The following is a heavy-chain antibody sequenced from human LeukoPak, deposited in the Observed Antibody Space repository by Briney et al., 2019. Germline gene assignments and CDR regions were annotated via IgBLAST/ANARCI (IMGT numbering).Heavy chain of an antibody. D-gene: IGHD3-22*01. Sequence: ASVKVSCKASGYTFTSYDINWVRQATGPGLEWMGWMYPNSGNTGYAQKFQGRVTMTRNTSIGTAYMELSSLRSEDTAVYYCARGRGLTYYYDSSGYYYAYWGQGTLVTVSS. CDR3: ARGRGLTYYYDSSGYYYAY. J-gene: IGHJ4*02. CDR1: GYTFTSYD. V-gene: IGHV1-8*01. CDR2: MYPNSGNT.